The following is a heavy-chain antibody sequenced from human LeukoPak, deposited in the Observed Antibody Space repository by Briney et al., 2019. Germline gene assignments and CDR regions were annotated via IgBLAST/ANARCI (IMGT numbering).Heavy chain of an antibody. CDR3: ARETSSSSSRWFDL. CDR1: GGTFSSYA. J-gene: IGHJ5*02. CDR2: IIPIFGTA. V-gene: IGHV1-69*05. D-gene: IGHD6-6*01. Sequence: GASVKVSCKASGGTFSSYAISWVRQAPGQGLEWMGGIIPIFGTANYAQKFQGRVTITTDESTSTAYMELSSLRSEDTAVYYCARETSSSSSRWFDLWGQGTLVTVSS.